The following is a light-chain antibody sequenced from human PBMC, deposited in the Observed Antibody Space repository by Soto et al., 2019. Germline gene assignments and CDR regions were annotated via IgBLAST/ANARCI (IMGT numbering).Light chain of an antibody. J-gene: IGLJ1*01. CDR2: EVR. Sequence: QSVLTQPAAVSGSPGQSITISCTGTSSDVGDYNYVSWYQQHPGKAPKLIISEVRNRPSGVSIRFSGSKSANTASLTISGLQAEDEADYYCSSYTSTRIYVFGTGKKVIVL. CDR1: SSDVGDYNY. V-gene: IGLV2-14*01. CDR3: SSYTSTRIYV.